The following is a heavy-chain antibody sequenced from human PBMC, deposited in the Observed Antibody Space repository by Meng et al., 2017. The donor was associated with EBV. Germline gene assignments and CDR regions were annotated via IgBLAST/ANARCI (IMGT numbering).Heavy chain of an antibody. V-gene: IGHV1-18*01. CDR1: GDTFSSFG. CDR3: ARGMRNFNF. CDR2: ISAYNGDT. J-gene: IGHJ4*02. Sequence: QVQLGQSGAEVNKPGASVKVSCKASGDTFSSFGISWVRQAPGQGPEWMGWISAYNGDTKYAQKFQGRVTVTTDTSTSTAYMELRSLRRDDTAVYYCARGMRNFNFWGQGTLVTVSS.